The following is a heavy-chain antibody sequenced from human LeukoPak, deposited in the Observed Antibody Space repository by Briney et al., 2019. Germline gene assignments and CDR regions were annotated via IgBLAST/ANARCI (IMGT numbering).Heavy chain of an antibody. V-gene: IGHV3-30*18. CDR1: GFTLSSYG. CDR2: ISYDGTNK. Sequence: GGSLRLSCAASGFTLSSYGMHWVRQAPGKGLEWVAVISYDGTNKYYADSVRGRFTISRDNSKNTLYLQMNSLRAEDTAVYYCAKAVSSTWSCIDYWGQGTLVTVSS. J-gene: IGHJ4*02. D-gene: IGHD6-13*01. CDR3: AKAVSSTWSCIDY.